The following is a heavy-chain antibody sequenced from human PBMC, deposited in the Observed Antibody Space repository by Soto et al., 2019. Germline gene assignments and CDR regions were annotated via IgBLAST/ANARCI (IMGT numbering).Heavy chain of an antibody. V-gene: IGHV4-4*02. CDR2: IYHGGST. J-gene: IGHJ4*02. CDR3: ARSRGYYDSSGYSYY. Sequence: SETLSLTCAVSGGSISSSNWWSFVRQPPGKGLEWIGEIYHGGSTNYNPSLKSRVTISVDKSKNQFSLKLSSVTAADTAVYYCARSRGYYDSSGYSYYWGQGTLVTVSS. D-gene: IGHD3-22*01. CDR1: GGSISSSNW.